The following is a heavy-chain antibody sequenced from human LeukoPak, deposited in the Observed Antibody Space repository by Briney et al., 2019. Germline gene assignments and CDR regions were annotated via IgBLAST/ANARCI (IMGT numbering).Heavy chain of an antibody. J-gene: IGHJ4*02. CDR3: AREDGAVAARGFYY. V-gene: IGHV3-33*01. D-gene: IGHD6-19*01. CDR2: IWYDGSNK. Sequence: PGGSLRLSCAASGFTFSSYGMHWVRQAPGKGLEWVAVIWYDGSNKYYADSVKGRFTISRDNSKNTLYLQMNSLRAEDTAVYYCAREDGAVAARGFYYWGQGTLVTVSS. CDR1: GFTFSSYG.